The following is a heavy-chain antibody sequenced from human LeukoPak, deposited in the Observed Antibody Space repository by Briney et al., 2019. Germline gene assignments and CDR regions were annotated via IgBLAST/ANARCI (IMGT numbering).Heavy chain of an antibody. CDR2: INAGNGNT. J-gene: IGHJ4*02. D-gene: IGHD6-13*01. CDR3: ARARYSSSWPLFDY. CDR1: GYTFTSYA. V-gene: IGHV1-3*01. Sequence: EASVKVSCKASGYTFTSYAMHWVRQAPGQRLEWMGWINAGNGNTKYSQKFQGRVTITRDTSASTAYMELSSLRSDDTAVYYCARARYSSSWPLFDYWGQGTLVTVSS.